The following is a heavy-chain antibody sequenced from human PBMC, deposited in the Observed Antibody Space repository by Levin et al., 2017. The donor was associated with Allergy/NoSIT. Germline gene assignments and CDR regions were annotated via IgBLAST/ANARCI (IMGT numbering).Heavy chain of an antibody. D-gene: IGHD3-10*01. CDR1: GYTFTSYA. J-gene: IGHJ5*02. V-gene: IGHV1-3*01. CDR3: ARDSDGWFGEPRGGWFDP. CDR2: INAGNGNT. Sequence: GESLKISCKASGYTFTSYAMHWVRQAPGQRLGWMGWINAGNGNTKYSQKFQGRVTITRDTSASTAYMELSSLRSEDTAVYYCARDSDGWFGEPRGGWFDPWGQGTLVTVSS.